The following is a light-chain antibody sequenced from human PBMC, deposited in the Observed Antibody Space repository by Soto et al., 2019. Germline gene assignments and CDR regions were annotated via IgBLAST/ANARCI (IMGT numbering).Light chain of an antibody. J-gene: IGKJ4*01. CDR1: HSISTN. CDR2: GAS. Sequence: EIIMTQSPATLSVSPGEGATLSCRTSHSISTNLAWYQHKRGQSPRLLVYGASTRATGVPARFSGSGSGAEFTLSISSLQSEDVAVYYCQQYYSTPPTFGGGTKLEIK. CDR3: QQYYSTPPT. V-gene: IGKV3-15*01.